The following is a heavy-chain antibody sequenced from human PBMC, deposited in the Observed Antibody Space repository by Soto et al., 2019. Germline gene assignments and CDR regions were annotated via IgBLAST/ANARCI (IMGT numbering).Heavy chain of an antibody. V-gene: IGHV3-30-3*01. D-gene: IGHD3-22*01. Sequence: GGSLRLSCAASGFTFSSYAMHWVRQAPGKGLEWVAVISYDGSNKYYADSVKGRFTISRDNSKNTLYLQMNSLRAEDTAVYYCASGLSGYYDSSGYYPEPYFDYWGQGTLVTVSS. CDR2: ISYDGSNK. J-gene: IGHJ4*02. CDR3: ASGLSGYYDSSGYYPEPYFDY. CDR1: GFTFSSYA.